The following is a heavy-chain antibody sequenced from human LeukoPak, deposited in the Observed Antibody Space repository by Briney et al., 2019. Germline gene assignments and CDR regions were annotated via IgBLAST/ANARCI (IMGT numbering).Heavy chain of an antibody. CDR2: IIPIFGTA. D-gene: IGHD3-22*01. V-gene: IGHV1-69*05. J-gene: IGHJ6*03. CDR3: ARNPRPYYYGSRGYYYYYMDV. Sequence: GASVKVSCKASGGTFSSYAISWVRQAPGQGLEWMGGIIPIFGTANYAQKFQGRVTITTDESTSTAYMELSSLRSEDTAVYYCARNPRPYYYGSRGYYYYYMDVWGKGTTAPVSS. CDR1: GGTFSSYA.